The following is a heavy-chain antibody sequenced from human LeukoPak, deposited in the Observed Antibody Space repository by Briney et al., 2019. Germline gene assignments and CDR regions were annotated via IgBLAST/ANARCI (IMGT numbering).Heavy chain of an antibody. J-gene: IGHJ4*02. CDR2: IIPIFGTA. V-gene: IGHV1-69*01. Sequence: SVKVSCKASGGTFSSYAISWVRQAPGQGLEWMGGIIPIFGTANYAQKFQGRVTITADESTSTAYMELSSLRTEDPAVYYCAREYCSSTSCYGTLDYWGQGTLVTVSS. CDR3: AREYCSSTSCYGTLDY. CDR1: GGTFSSYA. D-gene: IGHD2-2*01.